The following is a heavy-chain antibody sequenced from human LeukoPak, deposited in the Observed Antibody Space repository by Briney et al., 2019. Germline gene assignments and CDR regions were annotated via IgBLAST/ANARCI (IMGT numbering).Heavy chain of an antibody. Sequence: SETLSLTCTVSGGSISSYYWSWIRQPPGKGLEWIGYIYYSGSTNYNPPLKSRVTISVDTSKNQFSLKLSSVTAADTAVYYCAREEMSDAFDIWGQGTMVTVSS. CDR2: IYYSGST. J-gene: IGHJ3*02. V-gene: IGHV4-59*01. CDR1: GGSISSYY. CDR3: AREEMSDAFDI.